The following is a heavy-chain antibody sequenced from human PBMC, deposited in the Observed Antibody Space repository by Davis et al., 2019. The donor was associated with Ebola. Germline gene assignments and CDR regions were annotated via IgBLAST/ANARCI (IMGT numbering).Heavy chain of an antibody. CDR3: ARAHFWSGSGAFDI. Sequence: GGSLRLSCAASGFTFSDYYMSWIRQAPGKGLEWVSYISSSGSTIYYADSVKGRFTISRENAKNSLYLQMNSLRAGDTAVYYCARAHFWSGSGAFDIWGQGTMVTVSS. D-gene: IGHD3-3*02. CDR1: GFTFSDYY. CDR2: ISSSGSTI. J-gene: IGHJ3*02. V-gene: IGHV3-11*04.